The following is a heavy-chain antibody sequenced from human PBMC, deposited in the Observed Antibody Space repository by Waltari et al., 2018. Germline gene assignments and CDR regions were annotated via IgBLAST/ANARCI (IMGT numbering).Heavy chain of an antibody. CDR1: GGSISSYY. Sequence: QVQLQESGPGLVKPSATLSLTCTVSGGSISSYYWSWIRQPPGKGLEWIGYIYASGTTNNTPSLKSRVTISVDTSKNQFSLKLSSVTAADTAVYYCARERYCSGGSCYGAGGAFDIWGQGTMVTVSS. CDR2: IYASGTT. CDR3: ARERYCSGGSCYGAGGAFDI. V-gene: IGHV4-59*01. D-gene: IGHD2-15*01. J-gene: IGHJ3*02.